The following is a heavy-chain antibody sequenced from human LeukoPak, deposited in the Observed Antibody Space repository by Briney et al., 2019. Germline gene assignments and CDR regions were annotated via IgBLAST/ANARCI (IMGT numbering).Heavy chain of an antibody. D-gene: IGHD6-13*01. J-gene: IGHJ4*02. CDR1: GFTFSNYS. V-gene: IGHV3-21*01. Sequence: GGSLRLSCAASGFTFSNYSMHWVRQAPGKGLEWVSSISSSGSYIYYADSVKGRFTFSRDNAKNSLYLQMNSLGAEDMAVYYCAREADGRPTAYWGQGALVTVSS. CDR3: AREADGRPTAY. CDR2: ISSSGSYI.